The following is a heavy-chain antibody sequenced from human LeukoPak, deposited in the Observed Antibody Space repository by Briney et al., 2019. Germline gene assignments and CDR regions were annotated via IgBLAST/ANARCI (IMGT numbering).Heavy chain of an antibody. CDR2: ISSSGRTK. Sequence: GGSLRLXCAASGFTFSAYEMNWVRQSPGKGLECISYISSSGRTKYYADSVKGRFTISRDNANNSLYLQMNSLRAEDTAVYYCAFERATVYYWGQGTLVTVSS. CDR3: AFERATVYY. D-gene: IGHD1-26*01. J-gene: IGHJ4*02. CDR1: GFTFSAYE. V-gene: IGHV3-48*03.